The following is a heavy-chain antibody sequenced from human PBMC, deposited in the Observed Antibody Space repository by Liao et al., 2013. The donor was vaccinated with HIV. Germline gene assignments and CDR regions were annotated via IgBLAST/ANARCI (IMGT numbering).Heavy chain of an antibody. CDR3: AKETSYYDSSGLTGWFDP. V-gene: IGHV4-59*01. CDR1: GGSISSYY. J-gene: IGHJ5*02. Sequence: QVQLQESGPGLVKSSETLSLTCTVSGGSISSYYWSWIRQPPGRGLEWIGNMHHSGSTNYNPSLKSRVTMSVDTSKNQFSLNLHSVTAADTAVYYCAKETSYYDSSGLTGWFDPWGQGTLVTVSS. CDR2: MHHSGST. D-gene: IGHD3-22*01.